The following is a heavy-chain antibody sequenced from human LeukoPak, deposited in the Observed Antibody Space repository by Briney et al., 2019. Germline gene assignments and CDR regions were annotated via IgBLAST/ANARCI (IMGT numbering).Heavy chain of an antibody. V-gene: IGHV4-39*01. D-gene: IGHD2-2*01. Sequence: PSETLSLTCTVSGGSISSRSDYWGWVRQPPGKGLEWIASISSSGSTYYNPSLKSRVSLSVDSFRNQFSLKLSSVTAADTAVYYCARRRVLPPDVPDRADYYLDVWGKGTAVTVSS. CDR2: ISSSGST. CDR3: ARRRVLPPDVPDRADYYLDV. J-gene: IGHJ6*03. CDR1: GGSISSRSDY.